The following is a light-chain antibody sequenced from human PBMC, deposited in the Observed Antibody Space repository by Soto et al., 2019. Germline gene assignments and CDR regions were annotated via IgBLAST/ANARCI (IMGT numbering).Light chain of an antibody. Sequence: QSVLTQPPSVSGAPGQRVTISCTGSTSNIGAGYEVHWYQQLPGTAPKLLVSGHNIRPSGVPDRFSGFKSGASASLVITGLQAEDEADYYCAAWDDSLKEPVFGGGTQLTVL. J-gene: IGLJ7*01. CDR3: AAWDDSLKEPV. V-gene: IGLV1-40*01. CDR2: GHN. CDR1: TSNIGAGYE.